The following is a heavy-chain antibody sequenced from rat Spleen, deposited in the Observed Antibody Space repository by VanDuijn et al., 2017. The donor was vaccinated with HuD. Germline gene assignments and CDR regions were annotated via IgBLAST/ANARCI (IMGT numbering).Heavy chain of an antibody. J-gene: IGHJ2*01. D-gene: IGHD3-1*01. CDR2: INYEGSGT. CDR3: ARLNPPFDY. CDR1: GFILSDYY. Sequence: EVQLVESDGGLVQPGRSLKLSCVVSGFILSDYYMAWVRQAPTKGLEWVATINYEGSGTYYGDSVKGRFTISRDNAQSTLYLQMNSLRSEDTAIYYCARLNPPFDYWGQGVMVTVSS. V-gene: IGHV5-22*01.